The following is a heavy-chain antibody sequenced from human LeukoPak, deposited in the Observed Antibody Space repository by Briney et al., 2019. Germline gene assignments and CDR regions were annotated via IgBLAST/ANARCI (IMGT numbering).Heavy chain of an antibody. V-gene: IGHV3-48*03. CDR2: ISSSGSTI. CDR1: GFTFSSYE. J-gene: IGHJ6*03. CDR3: ASNTAMDSYYYYMDV. D-gene: IGHD5-18*01. Sequence: GGSLRLSCAAPGFTFSSYEMNWVRQAPGKGLEWVSYISSSGSTIYYADSVKGRFTISRDNAKNSLYLQMNSLRAEDTAVYYCASNTAMDSYYYYMDVWGKGTTVTVSS.